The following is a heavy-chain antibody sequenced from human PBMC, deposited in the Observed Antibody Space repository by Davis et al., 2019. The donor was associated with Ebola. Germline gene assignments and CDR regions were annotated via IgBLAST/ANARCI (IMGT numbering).Heavy chain of an antibody. Sequence: SETLSLTCAVYGGSFSGYYWSWIRQPPGKGLEWIGEINHSGSTNYNPSLKSRVTISVDTSKNQFSLKLSSVTAADTAVYYCATLLRASRDYWGQGTLVTVSS. CDR3: ATLLRASRDY. CDR2: INHSGST. D-gene: IGHD2-21*01. CDR1: GGSFSGYY. V-gene: IGHV4-34*01. J-gene: IGHJ4*02.